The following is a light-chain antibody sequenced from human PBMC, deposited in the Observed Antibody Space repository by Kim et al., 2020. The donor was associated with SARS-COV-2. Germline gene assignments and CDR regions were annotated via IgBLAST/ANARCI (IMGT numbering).Light chain of an antibody. Sequence: VTISCTGSSSNIGAGYDVHWYQQLPGTAPKLLIYGNSNLPSGVPDRFSGSKSGTSASLAITGLQAEDEADYYCQSYDSSLSGSVVFGGGTQLTVL. J-gene: IGLJ2*01. V-gene: IGLV1-40*01. CDR1: SSNIGAGYD. CDR3: QSYDSSLSGSVV. CDR2: GNS.